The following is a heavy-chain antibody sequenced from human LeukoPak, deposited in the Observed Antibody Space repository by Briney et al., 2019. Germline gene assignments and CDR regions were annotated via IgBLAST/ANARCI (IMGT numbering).Heavy chain of an antibody. CDR2: IKSKTDGGTT. V-gene: IGHV3-15*01. CDR3: TTEGYDYV. J-gene: IGHJ4*02. Sequence: GGSLRLSCTASGFTFSTYSIKWVSQAPGKGLEWVGRIKSKTDGGTTDYAAPVKGRFTISRDDSKNTLYLQMNSLKTEDTAVYYCTTEGYDYVWGQGTLVTVSS. D-gene: IGHD3-16*01. CDR1: GFTFSTYS.